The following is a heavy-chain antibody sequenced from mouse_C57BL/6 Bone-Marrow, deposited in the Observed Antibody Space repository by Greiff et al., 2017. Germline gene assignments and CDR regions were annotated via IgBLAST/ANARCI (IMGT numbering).Heavy chain of an antibody. J-gene: IGHJ4*01. CDR3: ARNDVYYVWAVDY. V-gene: IGHV1-55*01. CDR1: GYTFTSYW. CDR2: IYPGSGST. D-gene: IGHD2-3*01. Sequence: QVQLQQPGAELVKPGASVKMSCKASGYTFTSYWITWVKQRPGQGLEWIGDIYPGSGSTNYNEKFKGKATLTVDTSSSTAYMQLSSLASEDSAVYYCARNDVYYVWAVDYWGQGTSVTVSS.